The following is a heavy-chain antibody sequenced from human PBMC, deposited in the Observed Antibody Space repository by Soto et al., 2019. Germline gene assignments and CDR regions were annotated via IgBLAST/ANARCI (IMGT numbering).Heavy chain of an antibody. V-gene: IGHV5-51*01. Sequence: GESLNLSCKGSGDSFTSYWIGWVRQMPGKGLEWIGMIYPGDSDTTYSPSFEGQVTMSVDKSISTAYLQWSSLKASDSATYYCARQGSNGAYVYFPMDVWGQGTTVTLSS. J-gene: IGHJ6*02. CDR1: GDSFTSYW. D-gene: IGHD3-16*01. CDR2: IYPGDSDT. CDR3: ARQGSNGAYVYFPMDV.